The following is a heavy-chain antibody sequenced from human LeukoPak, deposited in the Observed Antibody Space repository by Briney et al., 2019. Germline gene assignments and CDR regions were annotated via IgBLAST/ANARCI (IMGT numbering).Heavy chain of an antibody. CDR2: ISGSGGST. CDR1: ELTFSSYT. D-gene: IGHD6-19*01. CDR3: ANMGSGWYPYYYYYGMDV. Sequence: GGSLRLSCAASELTFSSYTINWVRQAPGKGLEWVSAISGSGGSTYYADSVRGRFTISRDNSKNTLYLQMNSLRAEDTAVYYCANMGSGWYPYYYYYGMDVWGQGTTVTVSS. J-gene: IGHJ6*02. V-gene: IGHV3-23*01.